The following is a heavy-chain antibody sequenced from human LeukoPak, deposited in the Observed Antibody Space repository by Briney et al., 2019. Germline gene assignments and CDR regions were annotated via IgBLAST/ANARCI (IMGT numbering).Heavy chain of an antibody. V-gene: IGHV1-18*01. D-gene: IGHD1-7*01. J-gene: IGHJ4*02. CDR3: ARAGIRNYDFDY. CDR2: ISAYNGNT. Sequence: ASVKVSCKASGYTFTTYGITWVRQAPGQGLEWMGWISAYNGNTNYAQKLQGRVTMTTDTSTTTAYMELRSLRSDDTAVYYCARAGIRNYDFDYWGQGTLVTVSS. CDR1: GYTFTTYG.